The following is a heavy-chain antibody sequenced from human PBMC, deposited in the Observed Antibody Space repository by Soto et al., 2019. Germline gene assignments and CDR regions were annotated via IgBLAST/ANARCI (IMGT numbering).Heavy chain of an antibody. D-gene: IGHD3-16*01. V-gene: IGHV3-48*02. CDR2: ITSKSTTI. CDR3: AREMGACSDSSCYPGPYDS. CDR1: VFTFTSYS. J-gene: IGHJ5*02. Sequence: GWSLRLSCASSVFTFTSYSMKWVRQAPGQGLEWVSYITSKSTTIKYADSVKGRFTVSRDNAKNSLYLQLNSLRDEDTAVYYCAREMGACSDSSCYPGPYDSWGQGTLVTVSS.